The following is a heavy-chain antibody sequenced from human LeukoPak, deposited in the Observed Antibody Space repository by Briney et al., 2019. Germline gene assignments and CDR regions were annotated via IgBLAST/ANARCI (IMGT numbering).Heavy chain of an antibody. CDR2: IKQDGSEK. Sequence: GGSLRLSCAASGFTFSSYWMSWVRQAPGKGPEWVANIKQDGSEKYYVDSVKGRFTISRDNAKNSLFLQMNSLRAEDTAVYYCARGPAAGNLLGYWGQGTLVTVSS. J-gene: IGHJ4*02. V-gene: IGHV3-7*01. D-gene: IGHD6-19*01. CDR3: ARGPAAGNLLGY. CDR1: GFTFSSYW.